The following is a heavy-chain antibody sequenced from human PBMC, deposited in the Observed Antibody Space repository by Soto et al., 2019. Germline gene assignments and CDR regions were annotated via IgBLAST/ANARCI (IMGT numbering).Heavy chain of an antibody. Sequence: GSLRLSCTTSGFTFSDYALSWVRQAPGKGLEWVGFIRRNAYGGTTDYAASVKGRFTISRDDSKSIAYLQMNSLRTEDTALYYCTRASSLDFDFWGQGTLVTVSS. J-gene: IGHJ4*02. CDR2: IRRNAYGGTT. CDR3: TRASSLDFDF. D-gene: IGHD3-16*01. CDR1: GFTFSDYA. V-gene: IGHV3-49*04.